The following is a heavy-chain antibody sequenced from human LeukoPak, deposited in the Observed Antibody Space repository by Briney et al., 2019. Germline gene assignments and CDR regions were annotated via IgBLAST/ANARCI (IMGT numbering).Heavy chain of an antibody. V-gene: IGHV1-18*01. CDR2: ISAYNGNT. Sequence: ASVNVSCKASGYTFTSYGISWVRQAPGQGLEWMGWISAYNGNTNYAQKLQGRVTMTTDTSTSTAYMELRSLRSDDTAVYYCAREGYGDYISGMDVWGQGTTVTVSS. CDR1: GYTFTSYG. CDR3: AREGYGDYISGMDV. D-gene: IGHD4-17*01. J-gene: IGHJ6*02.